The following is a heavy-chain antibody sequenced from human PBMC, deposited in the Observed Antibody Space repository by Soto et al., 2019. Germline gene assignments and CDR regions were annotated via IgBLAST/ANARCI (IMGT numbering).Heavy chain of an antibody. Sequence: GGSLRLSCAAPGFKFSSYAMSWVRPAPGEGLEWVSLISATGGGTYYADSVKGRFTISRDNSDNTLYLQVHSLRAGDTAVYYCAKDRRAGGNSAFYFDFWGQGAQVTVSS. CDR1: GFKFSSYA. J-gene: IGHJ5*01. CDR3: AKDRRAGGNSAFYFDF. V-gene: IGHV3-23*01. CDR2: ISATGGGT. D-gene: IGHD3-16*01.